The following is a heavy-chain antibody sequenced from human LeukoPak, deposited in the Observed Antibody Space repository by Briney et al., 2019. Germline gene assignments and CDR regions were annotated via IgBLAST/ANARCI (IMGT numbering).Heavy chain of an antibody. J-gene: IGHJ4*02. CDR3: ARGPSLGYFDY. V-gene: IGHV1-69*02. CDR1: GGTFSSYT. CDR2: IIPILGIA. Sequence: ASVKVSCKASGGTFSSYTISWVRQAPGQGLEWMGRIIPILGIANYAQKFQGRVTITADNSTSTASMELSSLRSEDTAVYYCARGPSLGYFDYWGQGTLVTVSS.